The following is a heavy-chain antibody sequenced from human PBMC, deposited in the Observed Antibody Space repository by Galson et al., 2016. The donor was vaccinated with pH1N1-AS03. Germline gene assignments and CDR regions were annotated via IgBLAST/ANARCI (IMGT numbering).Heavy chain of an antibody. CDR1: GFSVRTNY. CDR2: LSAGNDA. D-gene: IGHD3-10*01. V-gene: IGHV3-53*01. J-gene: IGHJ6*02. Sequence: SLRLSCAASGFSVRTNYMTWIRHTPGKGLEWVSLLSAGNDANYAGSVMGRFTISRSDSKNTLHLQMNSLRANDTGVYYYARDRHHSSRHYYYGMDVWGQGTTVTVAS. CDR3: ARDRHHSSRHYYYGMDV.